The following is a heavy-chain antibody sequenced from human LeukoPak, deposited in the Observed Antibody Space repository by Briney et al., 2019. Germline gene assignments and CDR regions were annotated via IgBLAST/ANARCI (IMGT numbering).Heavy chain of an antibody. CDR3: ARDLGATAVDY. J-gene: IGHJ4*02. V-gene: IGHV3-48*03. CDR2: ISSSGSTI. Sequence: PGGSLRLSCAASGFTFSSYEMNWVRQAPGKGLEWVSYISSSGSTIYYADSVKGRFTISRDNAKNSLYLQMNSLRAEDTAVYYCARDLGATAVDYWGQGTLVTVSS. D-gene: IGHD1-26*01. CDR1: GFTFSSYE.